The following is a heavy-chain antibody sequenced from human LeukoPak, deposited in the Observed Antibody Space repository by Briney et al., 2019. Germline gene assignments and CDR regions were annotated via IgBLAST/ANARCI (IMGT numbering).Heavy chain of an antibody. CDR3: ARGGKLHPQSPY. V-gene: IGHV3-7*01. J-gene: IGHJ4*02. CDR1: GFTFTTYW. CDR2: INQDGSEK. D-gene: IGHD3-16*01. Sequence: PGGSLRLSCAASGFTFTTYWMSWVRQAPGKGLEWVAHINQDGSEKYYVDSVKGRFTISRDNGKNSLYLQMNSLGAEDTAVYYCARGGKLHPQSPYWGQGTLVTVSS.